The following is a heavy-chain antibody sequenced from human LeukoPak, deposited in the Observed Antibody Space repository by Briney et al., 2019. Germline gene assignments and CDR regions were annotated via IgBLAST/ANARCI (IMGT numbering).Heavy chain of an antibody. Sequence: SETLSLTCTVPGGSISSYYWSWIRQPPGKGLEWIGYIYYSGSTNYNPSLKSRVTISVDTSKNQFSLKLSSVTAADTAVYYCAREERGPSGDAFDIWGQGTMVTVSS. V-gene: IGHV4-59*01. J-gene: IGHJ3*02. CDR1: GGSISSYY. D-gene: IGHD5-24*01. CDR2: IYYSGST. CDR3: AREERGPSGDAFDI.